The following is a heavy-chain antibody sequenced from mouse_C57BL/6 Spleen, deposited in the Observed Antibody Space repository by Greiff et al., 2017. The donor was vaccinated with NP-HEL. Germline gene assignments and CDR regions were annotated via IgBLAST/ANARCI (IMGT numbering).Heavy chain of an antibody. CDR2: INPNNGGT. CDR3: ARGAYSNKSYFDY. Sequence: VQLQQSGPELVKPGASVKMSCKASGYTFTDYNMHWVKQSHGKSLEWIGYINPNNGGTSYNQKFKGKATLTVNKSSSTAYMELRSLTSEDSAVYYCARGAYSNKSYFDYWGQGTTLTVSS. CDR1: GYTFTDYN. D-gene: IGHD2-5*01. J-gene: IGHJ2*01. V-gene: IGHV1-22*01.